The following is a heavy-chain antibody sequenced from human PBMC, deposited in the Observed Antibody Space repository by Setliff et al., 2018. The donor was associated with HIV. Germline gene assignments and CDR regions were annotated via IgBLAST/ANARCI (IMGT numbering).Heavy chain of an antibody. V-gene: IGHV3-21*01. CDR3: ARDSGTVVGATGPGY. CDR2: ISSTGRYI. Sequence: GGSLRLSCAASGFTFSKFSMSWVRQAPGKGLEWISSISSTGRYIDYADSLRGRFTISRDNARRNSLYLQMNSLRADDTAVYYCARDSGTVVGATGPGYWGQGTLVTVSS. J-gene: IGHJ4*02. CDR1: GFTFSKFS. D-gene: IGHD1-26*01.